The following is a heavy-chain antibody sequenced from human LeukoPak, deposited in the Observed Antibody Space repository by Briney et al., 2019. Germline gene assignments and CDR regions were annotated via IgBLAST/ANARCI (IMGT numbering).Heavy chain of an antibody. CDR1: GFNFSSYA. CDR3: ARDHLGYCSGGSCYLRSAEGAFDI. V-gene: IGHV3-30*04. CDR2: ISYEGSNK. D-gene: IGHD2-15*01. Sequence: GRSLRLSCAASGFNFSSYAMHWVRQAPGKGLEWVAVISYEGSNKYYADSVKGRFTISRDNSKNTLYLQMNSLRAEDTAVYYCARDHLGYCSGGSCYLRSAEGAFDIWGQGTMVTVSS. J-gene: IGHJ3*02.